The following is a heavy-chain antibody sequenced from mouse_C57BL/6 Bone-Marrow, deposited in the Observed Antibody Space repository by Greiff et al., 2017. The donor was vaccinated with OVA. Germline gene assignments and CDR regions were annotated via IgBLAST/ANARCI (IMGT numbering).Heavy chain of an antibody. CDR2: ISSGGSYT. J-gene: IGHJ2*01. CDR3: ARHGGIDYYGSSYNDY. CDR1: GFTFSSYG. D-gene: IGHD1-1*01. V-gene: IGHV5-6*01. Sequence: EVQVVESGGDLVKPGGSLKLSCAASGFTFSSYGMSWVRQTPDKRLEWVATISSGGSYTYYPDSVKGRFTISRDNAKNTLYLQMSSLKSEDTAMYYCARHGGIDYYGSSYNDYWGQGTTLTVSS.